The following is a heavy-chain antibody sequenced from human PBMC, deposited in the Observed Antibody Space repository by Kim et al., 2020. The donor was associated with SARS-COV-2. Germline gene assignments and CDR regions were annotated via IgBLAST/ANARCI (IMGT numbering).Heavy chain of an antibody. CDR2: FDPEDGET. CDR3: ATAPPITGTTNWFDP. V-gene: IGHV1-24*01. D-gene: IGHD1-20*01. CDR1: GYTLTELS. J-gene: IGHJ5*02. Sequence: ASVKVSCKVSGYTLTELSMHWVRQAPGKGLEWMGGFDPEDGETIYAQKFQGRVTMTEDTSTDTAYMELSSLRSEDTAEYYCATAPPITGTTNWFDPWGQGTLVTVSS.